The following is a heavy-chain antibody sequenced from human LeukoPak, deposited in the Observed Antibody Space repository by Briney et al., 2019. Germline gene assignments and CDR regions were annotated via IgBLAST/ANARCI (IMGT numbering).Heavy chain of an antibody. CDR1: GGSISSYY. CDR2: IYYSGST. Sequence: SETLSLTCTVSGGSISSYYWSWIRQPPGKGLEWIGYIYYSGSTNYNPSLKSRVTISVDTSKNQFSLKLSSVTAADTAVYYCARTDYGEGPYYFDYWGQGTLVTVSS. CDR3: ARTDYGEGPYYFDY. D-gene: IGHD4-17*01. J-gene: IGHJ4*02. V-gene: IGHV4-59*08.